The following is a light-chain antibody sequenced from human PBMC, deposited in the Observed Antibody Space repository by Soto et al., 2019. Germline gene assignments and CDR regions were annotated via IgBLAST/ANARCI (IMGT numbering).Light chain of an antibody. CDR1: QGISNW. V-gene: IGKV1-12*01. CDR3: QHGDSFPIA. J-gene: IGKJ5*01. Sequence: DIQMTQSPSSVSASVGDTVTITCRASQGISNWLAWYQQKPGKAPNLLIYAASRLQSGVPSRFSGSGSGTDFTLTISSLQPEDFATYYWQHGDSFPIAFGQGTRLEIK. CDR2: AAS.